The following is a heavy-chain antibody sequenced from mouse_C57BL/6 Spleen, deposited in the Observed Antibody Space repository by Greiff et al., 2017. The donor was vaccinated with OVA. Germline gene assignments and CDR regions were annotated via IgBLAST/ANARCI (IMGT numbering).Heavy chain of an antibody. D-gene: IGHD1-1*01. CDR3: ARDYGSSLDY. J-gene: IGHJ2*01. CDR1: GYTFTSYW. V-gene: IGHV1-64*01. CDR2: IHPNSGST. Sequence: QVQLQQPGAELVKPGASVKLSCKASGYTFTSYWMHWVKQRPGQGLEWIGMIHPNSGSTNYNEKFKSEATLTVDKSSSTAYMQLSSLTSEDSAVYYCARDYGSSLDYWGQGTTLTVSS.